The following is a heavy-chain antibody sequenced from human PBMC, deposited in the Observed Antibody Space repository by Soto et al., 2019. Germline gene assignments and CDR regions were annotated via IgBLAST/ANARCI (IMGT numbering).Heavy chain of an antibody. V-gene: IGHV3-72*01. D-gene: IGHD3-3*01. J-gene: IGHJ6*03. CDR1: GFTFSDHY. CDR3: ARAATYYDFWSGYYSGYYYYYYYMDV. Sequence: PGGSLRLSCAASGFTFSDHYMDWVRQAPGKGLEWVGRTRNKANSYTTEYAASVKGRFTISRDDSKNSLYLQMNSLKTEDTAVYYCARAATYYDFWSGYYSGYYYYYYYMDVWGKGTTVTVSS. CDR2: TRNKANSYTT.